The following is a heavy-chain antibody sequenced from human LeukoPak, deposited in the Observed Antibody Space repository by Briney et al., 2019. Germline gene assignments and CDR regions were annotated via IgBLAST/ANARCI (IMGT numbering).Heavy chain of an antibody. J-gene: IGHJ5*02. D-gene: IGHD3-10*01. CDR1: GGTFSSYT. V-gene: IGHV1-69*02. CDR2: IIPILGIA. Sequence: SVKLSCKASGGTFSSYTISWVRQAPGQGLEWMGRIIPILGIANYAQKFQGRVTITAEKSTSTGYMELRSLRSEDTAVYSCARGTGGFDPWGQGTLVTVSS. CDR3: ARGTGGFDP.